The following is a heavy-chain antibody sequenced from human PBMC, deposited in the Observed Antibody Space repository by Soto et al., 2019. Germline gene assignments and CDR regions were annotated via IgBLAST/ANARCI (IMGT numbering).Heavy chain of an antibody. CDR2: IYHTGRT. Sequence: QVHLQEMGPGLVKPSQTLTVTCTVSGDSVNSAYGSWIRQIPGKGLEWMGNIYHTGRTFYNPSIKSRLAISIDTSKPLFSLKLRSVTASDTAVYYCARPDACNSSFFDSWGQGTVVTVSS. CDR1: GDSVNSAY. J-gene: IGHJ4*02. V-gene: IGHV4-31*03. D-gene: IGHD6-6*01. CDR3: ARPDACNSSFFDS.